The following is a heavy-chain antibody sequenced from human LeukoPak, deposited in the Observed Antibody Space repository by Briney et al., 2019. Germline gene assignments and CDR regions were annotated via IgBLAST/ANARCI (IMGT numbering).Heavy chain of an antibody. CDR2: IDWDDDK. J-gene: IGHJ3*02. CDR3: ARIVESRSSYDAFDI. V-gene: IGHV2-70*04. Sequence: SGPTLVNPTQTLTLTCTFSGFSLNTSGMRVSWFRQPPGKALEWLARIDWDDDKFYSTSLKTRLTISKDTSKNQVVLTMTNMDPVDTATYYCARIVESRSSYDAFDIWGQGTIVTVSS. CDR1: GFSLNTSGMR. D-gene: IGHD1-26*01.